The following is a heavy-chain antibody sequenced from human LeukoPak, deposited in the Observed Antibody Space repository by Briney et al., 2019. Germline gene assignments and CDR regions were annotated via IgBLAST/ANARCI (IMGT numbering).Heavy chain of an antibody. D-gene: IGHD2-2*01. CDR3: ARDLCSTTSCFDY. CDR1: GFTFSSSW. Sequence: GGSLRLSCATSGFTFSSSWMSWVRQAPGKGLECVANIKEDGREKYYVDSVKGRFTISRDNAKNSLYLQMSSLRAEDTAVYYCARDLCSTTSCFDYWGQGTLVSVSS. CDR2: IKEDGREK. V-gene: IGHV3-7*01. J-gene: IGHJ4*02.